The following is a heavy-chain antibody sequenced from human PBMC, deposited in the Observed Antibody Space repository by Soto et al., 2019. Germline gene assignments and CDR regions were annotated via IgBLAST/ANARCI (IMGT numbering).Heavy chain of an antibody. D-gene: IGHD4-4*01. CDR2: ISAYNGNT. Sequence: GASVKVSCKASGYTFTSYGISWVRQAPGQGLEWMGWISAYNGNTNYAQKLQGRVTMTTDTSTSTAYMELNSLRSEDTAVYYCARSLQNYYYDMGVWGQGTTVTVSS. J-gene: IGHJ6*02. V-gene: IGHV1-18*01. CDR1: GYTFTSYG. CDR3: ARSLQNYYYDMGV.